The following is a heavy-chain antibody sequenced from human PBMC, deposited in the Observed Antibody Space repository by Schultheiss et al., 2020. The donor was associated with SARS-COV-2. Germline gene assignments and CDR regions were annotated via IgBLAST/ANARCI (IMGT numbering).Heavy chain of an antibody. CDR1: GFTFSSYA. CDR2: ISYDRSNK. J-gene: IGHJ4*02. D-gene: IGHD3-22*01. V-gene: IGHV3-30*04. CDR3: AKRGGYYYDSSGYSSPYYFDY. Sequence: GESLKISCAASGFTFSSYAMHWVRQAPGKGLEWVAVISYDRSNKYYADSVKGRFTISRDNSKNTLYLQMNSLRAEDTAVYYCAKRGGYYYDSSGYSSPYYFDYWGQGTLVTVSS.